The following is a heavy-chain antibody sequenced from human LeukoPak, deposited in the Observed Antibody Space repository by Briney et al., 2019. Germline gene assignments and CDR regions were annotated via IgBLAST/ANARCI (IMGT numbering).Heavy chain of an antibody. CDR3: ARDRFGDYYDSSGYNWFDP. V-gene: IGHV3-21*01. CDR1: GFTFSSYS. J-gene: IGHJ5*02. Sequence: GGSLRLSCAASGFTFSSYSMNWVRQAPGKGLEWVSSISGSSSYIYYADSVKGRFTISRDNAKSSLYLQMNSLRAEDTAVYYCARDRFGDYYDSSGYNWFDPWGQGTLVTVSS. D-gene: IGHD3-22*01. CDR2: ISGSSSYI.